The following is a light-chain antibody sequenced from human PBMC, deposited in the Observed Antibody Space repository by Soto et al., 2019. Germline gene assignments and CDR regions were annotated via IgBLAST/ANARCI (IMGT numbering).Light chain of an antibody. Sequence: QSVLTQPPSASGSPGQSVTISCTGSSNDIGGFDYVSWYQQYPGHAPKLLIFDVFKRPPGIPDRFSGSKSGDTASLTVSGLRLDDEAVYYCSSYARDDNAIFGGGTKLTVL. J-gene: IGLJ2*01. CDR1: SNDIGGFDY. CDR2: DVF. V-gene: IGLV2-8*01. CDR3: SSYARDDNAI.